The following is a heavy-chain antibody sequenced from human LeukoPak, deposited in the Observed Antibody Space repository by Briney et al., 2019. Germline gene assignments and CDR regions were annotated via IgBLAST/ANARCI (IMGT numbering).Heavy chain of an antibody. V-gene: IGHV4-34*01. D-gene: IGHD3-9*01. CDR2: INHSGST. CDR1: GGSFSGYY. CDR3: ARALRYFDWSRRDYYYYMDV. J-gene: IGHJ6*03. Sequence: SETLSLTCAVYGGSFSGYYWSWIRQPPGKGLEWIGEINHSGSTNYNPSLKSRVTIPVDTSKNQFSLKLSSVTAADTAVYYCARALRYFDWSRRDYYYYMDVWGKGTTVTVSS.